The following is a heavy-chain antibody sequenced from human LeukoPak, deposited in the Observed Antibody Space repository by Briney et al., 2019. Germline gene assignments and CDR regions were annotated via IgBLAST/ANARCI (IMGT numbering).Heavy chain of an antibody. J-gene: IGHJ4*02. CDR2: IYYSGNT. D-gene: IGHD3-22*01. CDR1: GGSISGYY. CDR3: ARHNYYDSSGYYPLSY. Sequence: PSETLSLTCTVSGGSISGYYWSWVRQPPGKGLEWIGYIYYSGNTNYNPSLQSRVTTSVDTSKNQFSLKLSSVTAADTAVYYCARHNYYDSSGYYPLSYWGQGTLVTVSS. V-gene: IGHV4-59*08.